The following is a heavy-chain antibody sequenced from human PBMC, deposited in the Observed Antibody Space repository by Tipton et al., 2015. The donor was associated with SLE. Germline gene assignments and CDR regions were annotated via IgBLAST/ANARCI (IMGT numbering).Heavy chain of an antibody. V-gene: IGHV3-7*01. D-gene: IGHD1-26*01. J-gene: IGHJ3*01. CDR2: IREDGSEK. Sequence: AVSGFTFSNNLMAWVRQAPGKGLEWVAHIREDGSEKFYVDSVRGRFALSRDNAKNSLSLHMNNLRAEDTAVYYCVREYQGRFYVNGAFDVWGQGTVVTVSS. CDR1: GFTFSNNL. CDR3: VREYQGRFYVNGAFDV.